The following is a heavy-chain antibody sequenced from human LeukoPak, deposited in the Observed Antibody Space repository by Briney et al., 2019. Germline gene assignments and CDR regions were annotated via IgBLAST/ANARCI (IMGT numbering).Heavy chain of an antibody. CDR2: ISYDGSNK. J-gene: IGHJ4*02. V-gene: IGHV3-30*18. CDR3: AKGGGYGSGTYSED. D-gene: IGHD3-10*01. CDR1: GFTFSRNG. Sequence: GGSLRLSCTASGFTFSRNGMHWVRQAPGRGLEWVADISYDGSNKYYEDSVKGRFTISRDNSKNTLFLQMNSLRAEDTAVYYCAKGGGYGSGTYSEDWGQGILVTVSS.